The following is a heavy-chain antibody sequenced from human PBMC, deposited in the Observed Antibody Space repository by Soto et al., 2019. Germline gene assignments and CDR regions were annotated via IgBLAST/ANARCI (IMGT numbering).Heavy chain of an antibody. CDR2: IYYTGST. D-gene: IGHD4-17*01. J-gene: IGHJ6*02. CDR3: AYGGYSSGGSNYYGMDV. CDR1: GGSISSYY. V-gene: IGHV4-59*13. Sequence: QVQLQESGPGQVKPSETLSLTCTVSGGSISSYYWSWIRQPPGKGLEWIGYIYYTGSTNYNPSLKSRVPMSVDTSKNQFSRKLSYVTTADKAVDYCAYGGYSSGGSNYYGMDVWGQGPTVTVSS.